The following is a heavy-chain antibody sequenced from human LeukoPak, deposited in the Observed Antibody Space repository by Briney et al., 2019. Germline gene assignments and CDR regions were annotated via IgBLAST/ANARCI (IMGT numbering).Heavy chain of an antibody. Sequence: SETPSLTCTVSGDSISSFYWSWIRQPAGKGLEWIGRIYTSGSTNYNPSLKSRVTMSVDTSKNQFSLNLSSVTAADTAVYYCARDVVAAAGSWDYWGRGTLVTVSS. V-gene: IGHV4-4*07. CDR1: GDSISSFY. D-gene: IGHD6-13*01. CDR3: ARDVVAAAGSWDY. J-gene: IGHJ4*02. CDR2: IYTSGST.